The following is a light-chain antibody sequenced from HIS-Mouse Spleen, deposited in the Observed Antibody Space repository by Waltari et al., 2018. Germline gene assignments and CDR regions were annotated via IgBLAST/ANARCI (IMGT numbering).Light chain of an antibody. V-gene: IGLV2-23*01. J-gene: IGLJ3*02. CDR3: CSYAGSSTWV. CDR1: SSDVGSYNL. CDR2: EGS. Sequence: QSALTQPASVSGSPGQSITISCTGTSSDVGSYNLVSWYQQHPGKAPKLMIYEGSKRPSGVSNRVSGSKSGNTASRTSSGLQAEDEADYYCCSYAGSSTWVFGGGTKLTVL.